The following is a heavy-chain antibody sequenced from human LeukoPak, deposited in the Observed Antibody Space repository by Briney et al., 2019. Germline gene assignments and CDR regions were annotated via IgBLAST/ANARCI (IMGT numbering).Heavy chain of an antibody. Sequence: GGSLRLSCAASGFTFSSYSMNWVRQAPGKGLEWLSSISSSSSYIYYADSVKGRFTISRDNAKNSLYMQMNSLRAEDTAVYYCARDSVTPLTVTDPFDYWGQGTLVTVSS. CDR2: ISSSSSYI. CDR1: GFTFSSYS. V-gene: IGHV3-21*01. J-gene: IGHJ4*02. D-gene: IGHD4-17*01. CDR3: ARDSVTPLTVTDPFDY.